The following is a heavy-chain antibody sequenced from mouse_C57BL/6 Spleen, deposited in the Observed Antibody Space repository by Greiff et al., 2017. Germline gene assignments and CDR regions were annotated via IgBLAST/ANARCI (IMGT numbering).Heavy chain of an antibody. V-gene: IGHV5-4*01. CDR2: ISDGGSYT. CDR1: GFTFSSYA. J-gene: IGHJ2*01. D-gene: IGHD2-1*01. Sequence: EVQGVESGGGLVKPGGSLKLSCAASGFTFSSYAMSWVRQTPEKRLEWVATISDGGSYTYYPDNVKGRFTISRDNAKNNLYLQMSHLKSEDTAMYYCAREGGLLSYFDYWGQGTTLTVSS. CDR3: AREGGLLSYFDY.